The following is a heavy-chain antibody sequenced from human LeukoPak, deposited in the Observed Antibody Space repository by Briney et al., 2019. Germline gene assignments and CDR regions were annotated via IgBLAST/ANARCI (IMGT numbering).Heavy chain of an antibody. D-gene: IGHD3-22*01. CDR1: GGSFSGYY. J-gene: IGHJ6*03. CDR3: ARSSEGRYYYDSSGFSYYYYYMDV. CDR2: VNHSGST. V-gene: IGHV4-34*01. Sequence: SETLSLTCAVYGGSFSGYYWSWIRQPPGKGLEWIGEVNHSGSTNYNPSLKSRVTISVDTSKKHFSLKLSSVTAADTAVYYCARSSEGRYYYDSSGFSYYYYYMDVWGKGTTVTISS.